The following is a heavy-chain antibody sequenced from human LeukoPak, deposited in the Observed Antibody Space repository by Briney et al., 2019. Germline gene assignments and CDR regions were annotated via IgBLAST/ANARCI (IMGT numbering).Heavy chain of an antibody. CDR1: GFNFSSYA. V-gene: IGHV3-30-3*01. CDR3: ARLGDREDY. CDR2: ISYDGSDK. J-gene: IGHJ4*02. Sequence: GGSLRLSCAASGFNFSSYAMHWVRQAPGKGLEWVAVISYDGSDKYYADSVKGRFTISRDNSKNTLYLQMNSLRAEDTAVYYCARLGDREDYWGQGTLVTVS. D-gene: IGHD2-21*02.